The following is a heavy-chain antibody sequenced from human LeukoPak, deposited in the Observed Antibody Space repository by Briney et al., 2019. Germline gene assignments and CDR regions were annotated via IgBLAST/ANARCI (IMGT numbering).Heavy chain of an antibody. J-gene: IGHJ4*02. V-gene: IGHV3-30*18. CDR1: GFTFSSYG. CDR2: ISYDGSNK. D-gene: IGHD4-23*01. Sequence: GGSLRLSCAASGFTFSSYGMHWVRQAPGKGLEWVAVISYDGSNKYYADSVKGRFTISRDNSKNTLYLQMNSLRAEDTAVYYCAKDATTVVTYPDYWGQGTLVTVSS. CDR3: AKDATTVVTYPDY.